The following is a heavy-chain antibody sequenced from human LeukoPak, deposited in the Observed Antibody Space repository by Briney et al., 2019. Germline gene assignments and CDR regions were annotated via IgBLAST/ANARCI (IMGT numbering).Heavy chain of an antibody. D-gene: IGHD2-2*01. CDR2: INWNGGST. CDR3: ARARYCSSTSCDGEFDY. J-gene: IGHJ4*02. Sequence: GGSLRLSCAASGFTFDDYGMSWVRQAPGKGLEWVSGINWNGGSTGYADSVKGRFTISRDNAKNSLYLQMNSLRAEDTALYYCARARYCSSTSCDGEFDYWGQGTLVTVSS. CDR1: GFTFDDYG. V-gene: IGHV3-20*04.